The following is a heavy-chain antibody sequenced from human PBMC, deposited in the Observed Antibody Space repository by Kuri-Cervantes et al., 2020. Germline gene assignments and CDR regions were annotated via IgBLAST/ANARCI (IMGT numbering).Heavy chain of an antibody. V-gene: IGHV6-1*01. Sequence: SETLSLTCAISGDSVSSKSAAWNWIRQSPSRGLEWLGRTYYRSKWYNDYAVSVKSRITITADTSKNQFSLQLNAVTPEDTAVYYCARKEFLQVYKWFDPWGQGTLVTVSS. J-gene: IGHJ5*02. CDR3: ARKEFLQVYKWFDP. CDR1: GDSVSSKSAA. CDR2: TYYRSKWYN. D-gene: IGHD2/OR15-2a*01.